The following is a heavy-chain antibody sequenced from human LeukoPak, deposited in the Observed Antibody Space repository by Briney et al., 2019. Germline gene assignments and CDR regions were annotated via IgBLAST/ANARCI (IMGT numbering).Heavy chain of an antibody. J-gene: IGHJ3*02. D-gene: IGHD6-19*01. CDR3: AREPPLGWLVRDAFDI. CDR2: IYTSGST. V-gene: IGHV4-61*02. Sequence: PSETLSLTCTVSGGSISSGSYYWSWIRQPAGKGLEWIGRIYTSGSTNYNPSLKSRVTISVDTSKNQFSLKLSSVTAADTAVYYCAREPPLGWLVRDAFDIWGQGTMVTVSS. CDR1: GGSISSGSYY.